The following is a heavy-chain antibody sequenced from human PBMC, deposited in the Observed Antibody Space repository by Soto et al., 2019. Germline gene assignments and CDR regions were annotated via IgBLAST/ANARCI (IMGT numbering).Heavy chain of an antibody. CDR1: GFTFINYW. V-gene: IGHV5-51*01. Sequence: GESLKISCKGSGFTFINYWIAWVRQMPGKGLEWMGIIYPGDSKTRYSPSFQGQVTISADKSISTAFLHWSSPKASDTAMYYCARHPNYYDSSGYYYSDYWGQGTLVTVSS. D-gene: IGHD3-22*01. J-gene: IGHJ4*02. CDR3: ARHPNYYDSSGYYYSDY. CDR2: IYPGDSKT.